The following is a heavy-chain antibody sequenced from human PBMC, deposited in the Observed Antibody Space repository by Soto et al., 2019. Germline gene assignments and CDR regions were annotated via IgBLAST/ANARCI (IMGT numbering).Heavy chain of an antibody. V-gene: IGHV3-23*01. D-gene: IGHD2-2*01. CDR1: GFTFSSFA. Sequence: PGGSLRLSCAASGFTFSSFAMSWARQAPGKGLERVSAITGSGDATFYADSVRGRFTISRDNSKNRLYLQMNSLGAEDMALYYCASGLGGCCSSSSCHAYLIDPRGQGNLVTGS. CDR2: ITGSGDAT. J-gene: IGHJ5*02. CDR3: ASGLGGCCSSSSCHAYLIDP.